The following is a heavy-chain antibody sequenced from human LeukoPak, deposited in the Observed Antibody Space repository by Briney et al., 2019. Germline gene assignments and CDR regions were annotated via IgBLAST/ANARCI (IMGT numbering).Heavy chain of an antibody. V-gene: IGHV3-73*01. D-gene: IGHD2-15*01. CDR1: GFTFSDSA. Sequence: PGGSLKLSCAASGFTFSDSAMHWVRQASGKGLEWVGRIRSKANNYATADAASVKGRFTISRDDSKNTAYLQMNSLKTEDTAVYYCTRPQGTPYNRFDPWGQGTLVTVSS. CDR2: IRSKANNYAT. CDR3: TRPQGTPYNRFDP. J-gene: IGHJ5*02.